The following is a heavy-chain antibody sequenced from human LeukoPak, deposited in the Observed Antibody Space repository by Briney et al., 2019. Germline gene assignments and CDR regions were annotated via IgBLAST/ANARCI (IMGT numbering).Heavy chain of an antibody. Sequence: GDSLRLSCAASGFTFTKYWMTWVRQAPGKGLEWVGNIKQDGSDKNYMDSVKGRFTISRDNAKNSLYLQMNSLRAEDTAVYYCARDLSATVWGSYGPFDYWGQGTLVTVSS. V-gene: IGHV3-7*01. J-gene: IGHJ4*02. D-gene: IGHD3-16*01. CDR3: ARDLSATVWGSYGPFDY. CDR1: GFTFTKYW. CDR2: IKQDGSDK.